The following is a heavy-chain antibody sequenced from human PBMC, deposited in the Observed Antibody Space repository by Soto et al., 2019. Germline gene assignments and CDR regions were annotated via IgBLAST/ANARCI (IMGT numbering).Heavy chain of an antibody. V-gene: IGHV1-69*13. CDR1: GGTFSSYA. CDR3: AVTPGVYYGMDV. D-gene: IGHD4-4*01. Sequence: WASVKVSCKASGGTFSSYAISWVRQAPGQGLEWMGGIIPIFGTANYAQKFQGRVTITADESTSTAYMELSSLRSEDTAVYYCAVTPGVYYGMDVWGQGTTVTVSS. CDR2: IIPIFGTA. J-gene: IGHJ6*02.